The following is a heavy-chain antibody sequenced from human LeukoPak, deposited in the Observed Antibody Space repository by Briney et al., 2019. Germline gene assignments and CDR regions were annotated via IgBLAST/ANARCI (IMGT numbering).Heavy chain of an antibody. J-gene: IGHJ4*02. V-gene: IGHV4-38-2*01. CDR1: GYSISSGYY. CDR2: IYHSGST. D-gene: IGHD6-13*01. Sequence: SETLSLTCAVSGYSISSGYYWGWIRQPPGKGLEWIGSIYHSGSTYYNPSLKSRVTISVDTSKNQFSLKLSSVTAADTAVYYCARVRSHSSSWYGNHYFDYWGQGTLVTVSS. CDR3: ARVRSHSSSWYGNHYFDY.